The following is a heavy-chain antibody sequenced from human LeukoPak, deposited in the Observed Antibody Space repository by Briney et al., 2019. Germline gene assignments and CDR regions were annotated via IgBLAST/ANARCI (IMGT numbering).Heavy chain of an antibody. CDR1: GYTFTSYG. CDR3: ARDFDPSTVTISLPFDY. D-gene: IGHD4-17*01. J-gene: IGHJ4*02. V-gene: IGHV1-18*01. Sequence: ASVKVSCKASGYTFTSYGISWVRQAPGQGLEWMGWVSAYNGNTNYAQKLQGRVTMTTDTSTSTAYMELRSLRSDDTAVYYCARDFDPSTVTISLPFDYWGQGTLVTVSS. CDR2: VSAYNGNT.